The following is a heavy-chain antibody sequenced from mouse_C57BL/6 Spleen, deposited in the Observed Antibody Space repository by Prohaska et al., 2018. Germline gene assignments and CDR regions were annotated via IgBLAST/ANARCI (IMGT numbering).Heavy chain of an antibody. J-gene: IGHJ1*03. CDR1: GFTFNTYA. CDR2: IRSKSSNYAT. V-gene: IGHV10-3*01. Sequence: EVQLVESGGGLVQPKGSLKLSCAASGFTFNTYAMHWVRQAPGKGLEWVARIRSKSSNYATYYADSVKDIFTISKDDSQSMLYLQMNDVETEDTAMYYRERKNYSGFVWGTGTTVTVSS. CDR3: ERKNYSGFV. D-gene: IGHD1-3*01.